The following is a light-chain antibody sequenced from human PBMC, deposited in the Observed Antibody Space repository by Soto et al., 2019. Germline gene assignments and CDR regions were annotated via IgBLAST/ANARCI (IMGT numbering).Light chain of an antibody. J-gene: IGKJ1*01. CDR3: QESFFVLGT. CDR2: GAS. CDR1: QYIGDF. V-gene: IGKV1-39*01. Sequence: EILMTQSPSSVSSSLGDTVTLTCRSSQYIGDFLNWYQQTPGKPPKLLIFGASNLPLGGPSRFSGGGSGTECTLTITKLEREDFATYYCQESFFVLGTFGRGTRVEL.